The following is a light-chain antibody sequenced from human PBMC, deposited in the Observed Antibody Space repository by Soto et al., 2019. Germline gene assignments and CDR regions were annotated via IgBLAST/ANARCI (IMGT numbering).Light chain of an antibody. CDR2: DAS. CDR1: QIVTSD. Sequence: EIVMTQSPGTLSLSPGERVTLSCRASQIVTSDYLAWYQQKSGQPPRLLIYDASTRATGIPARFSGSGSGTEFTLTISSLQSEDFAVYYCQQYNNWPRTFGQGTKVDIK. CDR3: QQYNNWPRT. J-gene: IGKJ1*01. V-gene: IGKV3-15*01.